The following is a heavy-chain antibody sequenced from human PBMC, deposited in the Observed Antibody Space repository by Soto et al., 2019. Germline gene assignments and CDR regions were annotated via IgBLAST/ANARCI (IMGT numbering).Heavy chain of an antibody. D-gene: IGHD6-19*01. Sequence: SGPTLVNPTQTLTLTCTFSGFSLSTTGMRVSWIRQPPGKALEWLARIDWDDDKFYTTSLKTRLTISKDTSKNQVVLTMTNMDPVDTATYFCGRIPGWLQGFDSWGQGTLVTVSS. CDR2: IDWDDDK. CDR3: GRIPGWLQGFDS. CDR1: GFSLSTTGMR. V-gene: IGHV2-70*04. J-gene: IGHJ4*02.